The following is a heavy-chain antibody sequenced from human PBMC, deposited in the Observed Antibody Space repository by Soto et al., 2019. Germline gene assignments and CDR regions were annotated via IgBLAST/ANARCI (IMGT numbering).Heavy chain of an antibody. D-gene: IGHD5-12*01. CDR2: INPNSGGT. CDR3: ARDLAPGLSVVMATITDYYYGMDV. J-gene: IGHJ6*02. CDR1: GYTFTGYY. Sequence: QVQLVQSGAEVKKPGASVKVSCKASGYTFTGYYMHWVRQAPGQGLEWMGWINPNSGGTNYAQKFQGRVTMTRDTSISTAYMELSRLRSDDTAVYYCARDLAPGLSVVMATITDYYYGMDVWCQGTTVTVSS. V-gene: IGHV1-2*02.